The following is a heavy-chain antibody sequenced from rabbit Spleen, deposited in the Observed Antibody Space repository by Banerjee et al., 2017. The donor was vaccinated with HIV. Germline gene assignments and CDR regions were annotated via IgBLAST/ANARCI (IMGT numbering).Heavy chain of an antibody. CDR3: VRGASGSGYYSL. V-gene: IGHV1S47*01. D-gene: IGHD1-1*01. CDR2: IDLLFGTT. Sequence: QEQLMESGGGLVQTGGSLKLSCKASGFDFSRTGVSWVRQAPGKGLEWIGYIDLLFGTTYYANWVNGRFTISSHNAHNTLYLQLHSLTAADTATYFCVRGASGSGYYSLWGPGTLVTVS. CDR1: GFDFSRTG. J-gene: IGHJ4*01.